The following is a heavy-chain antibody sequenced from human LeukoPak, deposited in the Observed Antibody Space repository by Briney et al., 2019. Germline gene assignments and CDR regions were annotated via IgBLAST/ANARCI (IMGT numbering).Heavy chain of an antibody. CDR3: ARGSNYFDY. CDR2: INHSGST. Sequence: SETLSLTCAVYGGSFSGYYWSWIRQPPGKGLEWIGEINHSGSTNYNPSLKSRVTISVDTPKNQFSLKLTSVIAADTALYYCARGSNYFDYWGQGTLVTVSS. J-gene: IGHJ4*02. CDR1: GGSFSGYY. V-gene: IGHV4-34*01.